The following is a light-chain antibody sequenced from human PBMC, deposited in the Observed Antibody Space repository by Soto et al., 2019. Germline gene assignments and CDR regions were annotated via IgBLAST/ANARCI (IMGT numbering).Light chain of an antibody. CDR1: QSVSSNY. CDR2: GAS. V-gene: IGKV3-20*01. CDR3: QQYGTTLWT. Sequence: EIVLTQSPGTLSSSPGERITLSCRASQSVSSNYLAWYQQKPGQAPRLLIYGASSRATGIPDRFSGSGSGTDFTLTISRLEPEDFAVYYCQQYGTTLWTVGQGTKVEIK. J-gene: IGKJ1*01.